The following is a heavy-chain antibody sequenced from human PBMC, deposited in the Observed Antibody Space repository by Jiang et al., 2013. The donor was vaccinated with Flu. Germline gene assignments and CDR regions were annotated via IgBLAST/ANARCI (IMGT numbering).Heavy chain of an antibody. CDR3: ARDRRYYDGSAYSEDDAFDI. CDR2: ISAYDGST. V-gene: IGHV1-18*01. J-gene: IGHJ3*02. D-gene: IGHD3-22*01. CDR1: GYTFSSYG. Sequence: AEVKKPGASVKVSCKASGYTFSSYGVTWVRQAPGQGLEWMGWISAYDGSTNFAQKFQGRVSMTTDTSTSTAYMELRSLRSDDTAVYYCARDRRYYDGSAYSEDDAFDIWGHGTMVTVSS.